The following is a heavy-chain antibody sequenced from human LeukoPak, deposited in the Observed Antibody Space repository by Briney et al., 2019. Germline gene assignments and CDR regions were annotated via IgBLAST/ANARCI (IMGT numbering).Heavy chain of an antibody. D-gene: IGHD6-19*01. CDR2: FDPEDGET. CDR1: GYTLTELS. J-gene: IGHJ4*02. CDR3: ATGGSGWYNFDY. V-gene: IGHV1-24*01. Sequence: GASVKVSCKVSGYTLTELSMHWVRQAPGKGLEWMGGFDPEDGETIYAQKFQGGVTMTEDTSTDTAYMELSSLRSEDTAVYYCATGGSGWYNFDYWGQGTLVTVSS.